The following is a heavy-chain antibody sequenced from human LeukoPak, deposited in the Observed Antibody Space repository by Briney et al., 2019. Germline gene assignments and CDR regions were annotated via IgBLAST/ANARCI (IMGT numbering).Heavy chain of an antibody. CDR1: GGSISTYY. J-gene: IGHJ4*02. V-gene: IGHV4-59*01. CDR2: IYYRGNT. CDR3: TRNYDSSGYTTFGY. Sequence: SETLSLPCTVSGGSISTYYWSWTRQPPGKGLDGIGQIYYRGNTNYRHSLKSRVTIAVDTSKNQFSLKLSSVTAADTAVYYCTRNYDSSGYTTFGYWGRGTLVTVSS. D-gene: IGHD3-22*01.